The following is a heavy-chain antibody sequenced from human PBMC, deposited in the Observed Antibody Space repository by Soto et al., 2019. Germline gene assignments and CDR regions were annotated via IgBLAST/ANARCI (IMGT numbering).Heavy chain of an antibody. CDR3: ARDLSPVTTAPDAFDI. CDR1: GYTFTSYG. J-gene: IGHJ3*02. V-gene: IGHV1-18*01. CDR2: ISAYNGNT. Sequence: ASVKVSCKASGYTFTSYGISWVRQAPGQGLEWMGWISAYNGNTNYAQKLQGRVTMTTDTSTSTAYMELRSLRSDDTAVYYCARDLSPVTTAPDAFDIWGQGTMVTVSS. D-gene: IGHD4-17*01.